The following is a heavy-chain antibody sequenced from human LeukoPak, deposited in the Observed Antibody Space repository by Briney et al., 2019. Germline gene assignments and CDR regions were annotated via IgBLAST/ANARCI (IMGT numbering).Heavy chain of an antibody. D-gene: IGHD2-15*01. CDR3: ARDRFILGYCSGGSCPFDY. CDR1: GYTFTSYG. V-gene: IGHV1-18*04. Sequence: ASVKVSCKASGYTFTSYGISWVRQAPGQGLEWMGWISAYNGNTNYAQKLQGRVTMTTDTSTSTAYIELRSLRSDDTAVYYCARDRFILGYCSGGSCPFDYWGQETLVTVSS. J-gene: IGHJ4*02. CDR2: ISAYNGNT.